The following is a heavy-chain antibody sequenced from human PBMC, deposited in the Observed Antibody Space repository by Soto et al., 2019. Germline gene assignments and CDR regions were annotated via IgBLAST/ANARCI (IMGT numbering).Heavy chain of an antibody. J-gene: IGHJ4*02. CDR2: VHNSGST. CDR1: GDSISTYY. V-gene: IGHV4-59*08. CDR3: AGSIHPYYLGY. Sequence: SETLSLTCTVSGDSISTYYWSWIRQPPGKGLEWIGYVHNSGSTDYNPSLKSRVTLSVDTSKKQFFLNLSSVTAADTAVYYCAGSIHPYYLGYWGQGTLVTVSS. D-gene: IGHD2-2*01.